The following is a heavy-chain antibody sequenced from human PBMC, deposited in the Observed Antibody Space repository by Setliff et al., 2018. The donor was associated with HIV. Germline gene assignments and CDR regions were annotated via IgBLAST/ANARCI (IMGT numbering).Heavy chain of an antibody. CDR3: ARDSYGLDY. CDR2: INVGNGNT. Sequence: ASVKVSCKASGYTVNTYALHWVRQAPGQGLEWMGRINVGNGNTKYSQKFQGRVTITRDTSASTAYTELSSLRFEDTAVYYCARDSYGLDYWGQGTLVTVSS. CDR1: GYTVNTYA. J-gene: IGHJ4*02. V-gene: IGHV1-3*01. D-gene: IGHD5-18*01.